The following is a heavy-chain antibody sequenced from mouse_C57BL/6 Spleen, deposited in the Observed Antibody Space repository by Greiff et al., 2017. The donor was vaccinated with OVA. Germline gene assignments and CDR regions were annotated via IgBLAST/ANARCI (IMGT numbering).Heavy chain of an antibody. D-gene: IGHD4-1*01. Sequence: QVQLQQSGAELVRPGTSVKLSCKASGYTFTSYWMHWVKQRPGQGLEWIGVIDPSDSYTNYNQKFKGKATLTVDTSSSTAYMQLSSLTSEDSAVYYCARGELGRDYWGKGTTLTVAS. CDR2: IDPSDSYT. V-gene: IGHV1-59*01. CDR3: ARGELGRDY. CDR1: GYTFTSYW. J-gene: IGHJ2*01.